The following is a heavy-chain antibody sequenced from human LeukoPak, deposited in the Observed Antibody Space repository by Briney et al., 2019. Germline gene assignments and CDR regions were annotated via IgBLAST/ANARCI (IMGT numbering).Heavy chain of an antibody. Sequence: GESLKISCKGSGYSFASYWIGWVRQMPGKGLEWMGIIYPGDSDTRYSPSFQGQVTISADKSISTAYLQWSSLKASDTAMYYCARTTMVRGVTRHFDYWGQGTLVTVSS. CDR2: IYPGDSDT. J-gene: IGHJ4*02. V-gene: IGHV5-51*01. CDR1: GYSFASYW. D-gene: IGHD3-10*01. CDR3: ARTTMVRGVTRHFDY.